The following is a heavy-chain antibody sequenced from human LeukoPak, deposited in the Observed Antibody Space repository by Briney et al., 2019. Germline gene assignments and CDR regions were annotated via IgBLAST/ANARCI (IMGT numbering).Heavy chain of an antibody. CDR2: ISSSGSTI. CDR3: ASTYYYYSMDV. J-gene: IGHJ6*02. V-gene: IGHV3-48*03. CDR1: GFTFISYE. Sequence: PGGSLRLSCAASGFTFISYEMNWVRQAPGKGLEWVSYISSSGSTIYYADSVKGRFTISRDNAKNSLYLQMNSLRAEDTAVYYCASTYYYYSMDVWGQGTTVTVSS.